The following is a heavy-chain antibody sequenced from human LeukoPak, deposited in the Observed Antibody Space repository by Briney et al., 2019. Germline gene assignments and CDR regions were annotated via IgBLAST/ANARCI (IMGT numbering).Heavy chain of an antibody. CDR1: GGSISSYY. J-gene: IGHJ4*02. D-gene: IGHD3-16*02. CDR2: IYTSGST. V-gene: IGHV4-4*07. Sequence: SETLSPTCTVSGGSISSYYWSWIRQPAGKGLEWIGRIYTSGSTNYNPSLKSRVTMSVDTSKNQFSLKLSSVTAADTAVYYCARAAEYYDYVWGSYRWDYWGQGTLVTVSS. CDR3: ARAAEYYDYVWGSYRWDY.